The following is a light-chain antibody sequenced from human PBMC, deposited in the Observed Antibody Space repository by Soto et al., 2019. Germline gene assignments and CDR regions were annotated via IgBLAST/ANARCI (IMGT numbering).Light chain of an antibody. V-gene: IGKV1-39*01. CDR2: AAS. CDR3: QQSYSTPPT. J-gene: IGKJ1*01. CDR1: QNISSY. Sequence: QLTQSPSSLSASVGDRVTITSLVRQNISSYLNWYLQKPGKAPKLLIYAASSWQCGVPSRFSGSGSGTDFTLTISSLQAEDFATYYCQQSYSTPPTFGQGTKVDIK.